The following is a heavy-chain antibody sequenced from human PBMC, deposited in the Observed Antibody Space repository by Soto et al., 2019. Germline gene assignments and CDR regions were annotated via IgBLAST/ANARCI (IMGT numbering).Heavy chain of an antibody. CDR2: ISGSGGST. V-gene: IGHV3-23*01. CDR1: GFTFSSYA. J-gene: IGHJ6*02. CDR3: AKEKTYSSGWDGMDV. Sequence: EVQLLESGGGLVQPGGSLRLSCAASGFTFSSYAMSWVRQAPGKGLEWVSAISGSGGSTYYSDSVKGRFTISRDNSKNTLYVQMNSLRAEDTAVYYCAKEKTYSSGWDGMDVWGQGTTVTVSS. D-gene: IGHD6-19*01.